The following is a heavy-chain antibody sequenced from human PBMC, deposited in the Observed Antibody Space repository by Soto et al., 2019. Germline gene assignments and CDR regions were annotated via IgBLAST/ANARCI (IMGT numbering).Heavy chain of an antibody. CDR2: IYKSATT. J-gene: IGHJ5*01. D-gene: IGHD2-15*01. CDR3: ARGRYCLAGRCFPNWFDS. V-gene: IGHV4-30-4*01. Sequence: SETLSLTCSVSGDSISNLDYFWAWIRQPPGQALEYIGYIYKSATTYYNPSFESRVAISVDTSKSQFSLNVTSATAADTAVYFCARGRYCLAGRCFPNWFDSWGQGALVTVSS. CDR1: GDSISNLDYF.